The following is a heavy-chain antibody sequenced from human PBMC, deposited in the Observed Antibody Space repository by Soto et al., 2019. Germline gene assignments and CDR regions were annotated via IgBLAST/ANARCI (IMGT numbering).Heavy chain of an antibody. D-gene: IGHD6-6*01. Sequence: QVQLVQSGAEVKKPGSSVKVSCKASGGTFSSYTISWLRQAPGQGLEWMGRIIPILGIANYAQKFQGRVTSTADKSTSTAYMELSSLRSEDTAVYYCARAEGSSSWYNWFDPWGQGTLVTVSS. CDR3: ARAEGSSSWYNWFDP. CDR2: IIPILGIA. V-gene: IGHV1-69*02. J-gene: IGHJ5*02. CDR1: GGTFSSYT.